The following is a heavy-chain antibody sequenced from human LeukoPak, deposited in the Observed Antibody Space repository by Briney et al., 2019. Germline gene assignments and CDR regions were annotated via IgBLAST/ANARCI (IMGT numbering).Heavy chain of an antibody. CDR2: ISYDGSNK. CDR1: GFTFSSYA. J-gene: IGHJ4*02. Sequence: GGSLRLSCAASGFTFSSYAMHWVRRAPGKGLEWVAVISYDGSNKYYADSVKGRFTISRDNAKNSLYLQMNSLRAEDTAVYYCARTRDSGIAAAGTGDWGQGTLVTVSS. D-gene: IGHD6-13*01. CDR3: ARTRDSGIAAAGTGD. V-gene: IGHV3-30-3*01.